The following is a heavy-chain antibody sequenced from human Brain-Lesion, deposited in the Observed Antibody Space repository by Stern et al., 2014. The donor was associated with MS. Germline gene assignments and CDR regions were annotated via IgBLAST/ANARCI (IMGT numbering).Heavy chain of an antibody. CDR1: GGSISSSSYY. Sequence: QVQLQESGPGLVKPSETLSLTCTVSGGSISSSSYYWGWIRQPPGKGLEWIGSIYFRGSTHYNPSLKSRVTISMGTSKNQFSLRMSSVTAADTAVYFCAKLWLGELPESPFDYWGQGTLVTVSS. V-gene: IGHV4-39*01. D-gene: IGHD3-10*01. CDR3: AKLWLGELPESPFDY. J-gene: IGHJ4*02. CDR2: IYFRGST.